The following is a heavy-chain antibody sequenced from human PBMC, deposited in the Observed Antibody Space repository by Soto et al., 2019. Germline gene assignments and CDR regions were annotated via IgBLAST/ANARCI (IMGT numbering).Heavy chain of an antibody. CDR2: ISYDGSNK. J-gene: IGHJ6*02. V-gene: IGHV3-30*18. Sequence: QVQLVESGGGVVQPGRSLRLSCAASGFTFSSYGMHWVRQAPGKGLEWVAVISYDGSNKYYADSVKGRFTISRDNSKNTLDLQMNSLRAEDTAVYYCAKDLSSSWPYYGMDVWGQGTTVTVSS. CDR1: GFTFSSYG. D-gene: IGHD6-13*01. CDR3: AKDLSSSWPYYGMDV.